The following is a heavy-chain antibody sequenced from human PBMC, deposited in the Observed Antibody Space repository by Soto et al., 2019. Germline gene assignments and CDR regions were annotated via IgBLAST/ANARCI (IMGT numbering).Heavy chain of an antibody. CDR3: ARVRGGGTYHFDY. J-gene: IGHJ4*02. D-gene: IGHD3-10*01. Sequence: EVQLVESGGGLVQPGGSLRLSCAASGFTFSDHYMDWVRQAPGKGLEWVGRTRNKANSYTTEYAASVKGRFTISRDDSKNSLYLQMNSLKTDDTAVYYGARVRGGGTYHFDYWGQGTLVTVSS. V-gene: IGHV3-72*01. CDR2: TRNKANSYTT. CDR1: GFTFSDHY.